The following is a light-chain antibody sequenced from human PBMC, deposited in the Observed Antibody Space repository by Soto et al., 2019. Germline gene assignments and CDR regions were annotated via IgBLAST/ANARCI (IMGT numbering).Light chain of an antibody. J-gene: IGKJ4*01. V-gene: IGKV1-9*01. CDR2: AAS. CDR1: QGISSY. CDR3: QQLNSYPHT. Sequence: DIQLTQSPSFLSASVGDRVTITCRASQGISSYLAWYQQKPGKAPKLLIYAASTLQSGVPSRFSGSGSGTEFTLTISSLQPEDVATYYCQQLNSYPHTFGGGNKVEIK.